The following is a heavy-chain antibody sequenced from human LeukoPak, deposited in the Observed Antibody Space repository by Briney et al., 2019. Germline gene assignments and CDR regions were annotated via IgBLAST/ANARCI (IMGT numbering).Heavy chain of an antibody. Sequence: GGSLRLSCAASGFTFSSYWMSWVRQAPGKGLEWVANIKEDGSEKYYVDSVKGRITISRDNAKNSLYLQMNSLRAEDTAVYYCAKCGGGSWYQPSDYWGQGTLVTVSS. J-gene: IGHJ4*02. D-gene: IGHD2-15*01. CDR1: GFTFSSYW. CDR2: IKEDGSEK. CDR3: AKCGGGSWYQPSDY. V-gene: IGHV3-7*01.